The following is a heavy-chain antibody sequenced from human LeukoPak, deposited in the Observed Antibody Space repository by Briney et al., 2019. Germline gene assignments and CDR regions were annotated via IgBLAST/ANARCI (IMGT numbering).Heavy chain of an antibody. CDR1: GYTFTGYY. J-gene: IGHJ4*02. D-gene: IGHD6-13*01. V-gene: IGHV1-2*02. Sequence: GASVKVSCKASGYTFTGYYMHWVRQAPGQGLEWMGWINPNSGGTNYAQKLQGRVTMTTDTSTSTAYMELRSLRSDDTAVYYCARVQHGIAAAGGLYYFDYWGQGTLVTVSS. CDR3: ARVQHGIAAAGGLYYFDY. CDR2: INPNSGGT.